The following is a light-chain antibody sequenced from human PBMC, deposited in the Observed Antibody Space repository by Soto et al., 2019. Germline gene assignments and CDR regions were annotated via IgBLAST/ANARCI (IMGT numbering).Light chain of an antibody. J-gene: IGKJ4*01. Sequence: EIVLTQSPATLSLSPGERATLSCRASQSVSSYLAWDQQKPGQAPRLLIYDASNRATGIPARFSGSGSGTDFTLTISSLDPEDFAVYYCQQRSNWPLTFGGGTKVEIK. CDR1: QSVSSY. CDR3: QQRSNWPLT. V-gene: IGKV3-11*01. CDR2: DAS.